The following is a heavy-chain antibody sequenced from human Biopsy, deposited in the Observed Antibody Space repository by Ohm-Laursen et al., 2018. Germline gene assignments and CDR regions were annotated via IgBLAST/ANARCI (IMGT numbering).Heavy chain of an antibody. Sequence: GTLSLTCTVSGGSISSYYWSWIRQPPGKGLQWIGYVYYTGSTDYNPSLQSRVTISVDTSKNHFSLRLRSVTPADTAIYYCARDRGYYSDRTVPGYFDLWGRGTLVTVSS. V-gene: IGHV4-59*01. CDR3: ARDRGYYSDRTVPGYFDL. CDR2: VYYTGST. CDR1: GGSISSYY. J-gene: IGHJ2*01. D-gene: IGHD3-22*01.